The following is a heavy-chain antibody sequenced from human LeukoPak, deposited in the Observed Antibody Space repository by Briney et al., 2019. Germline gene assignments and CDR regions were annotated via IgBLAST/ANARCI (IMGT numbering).Heavy chain of an antibody. V-gene: IGHV3-11*04. CDR1: GFTFSDY. Sequence: PGGSLRLSCAGSGFTFSDYISWIRQSPGRGLEWVAYISGSGDVIYYADSVKGRFTISRDNAKNLVYLQMNSLRAEDTAAYYCARVGCSGGSCYSRADYYYGMDVWGQGTTVTVSS. CDR3: ARVGCSGGSCYSRADYYYGMDV. J-gene: IGHJ6*02. CDR2: ISGSGDVI. D-gene: IGHD2-15*01.